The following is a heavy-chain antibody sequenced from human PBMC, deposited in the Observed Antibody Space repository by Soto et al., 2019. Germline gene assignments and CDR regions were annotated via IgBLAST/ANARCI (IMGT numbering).Heavy chain of an antibody. V-gene: IGHV3-11*01. D-gene: IGHD3-22*01. CDR2: ISSSGSTT. Sequence: GVSLRLSCAASGFSLSDYYMSWIRQAPGEGLEWVSYISSSGSTTHYADSVKGRFTISKDNAKNSVYLQMNSLRAEDTAVYYCARVRGDSSGSYYFDYWGQGTLVTVSS. J-gene: IGHJ4*02. CDR3: ARVRGDSSGSYYFDY. CDR1: GFSLSDYY.